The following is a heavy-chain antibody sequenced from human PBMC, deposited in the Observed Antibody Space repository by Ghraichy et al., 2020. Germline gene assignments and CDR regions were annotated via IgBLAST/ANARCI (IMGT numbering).Heavy chain of an antibody. V-gene: IGHV4-34*01. CDR2: INHSGST. J-gene: IGHJ6*02. CDR1: GGSFSGYY. CDR3: ARDVVVPAAIGAQYYYGMDV. Sequence: SETLSLTCAVYGGSFSGYYWSWIRQPPGKGLEWIGEINHSGSTNYNPSLKSRVTILVDTSKNQFSLKLSSVTAADTAVYYCARDVVVPAAIGAQYYYGMDVWGQGTTVTVSS. D-gene: IGHD2-2*02.